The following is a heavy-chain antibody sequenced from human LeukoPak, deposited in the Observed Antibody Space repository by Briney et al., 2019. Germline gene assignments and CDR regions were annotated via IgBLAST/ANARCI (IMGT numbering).Heavy chain of an antibody. CDR3: ARAVVGANFDY. CDR1: EFTFSNYW. Sequence: PGGSLRLSCAASEFTFSNYWMNWVRQAPGKGLEWVANIKQDGSEKYYVDSVKGRFTVSRDNTKNSLYLQMNSLRAEDTAVYYCARAVVGANFDYWGQGTLVTVSS. D-gene: IGHD1-26*01. J-gene: IGHJ4*02. V-gene: IGHV3-7*01. CDR2: IKQDGSEK.